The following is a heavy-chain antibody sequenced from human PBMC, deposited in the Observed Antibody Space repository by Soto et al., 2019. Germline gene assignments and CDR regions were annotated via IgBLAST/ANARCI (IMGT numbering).Heavy chain of an antibody. CDR1: GGSIRSSY. V-gene: IGHV4-4*07. CDR2: FYNNGIT. D-gene: IGHD2-2*01. J-gene: IGHJ3*02. CDR3: ARELGFCSSTNCYLGAFDI. Sequence: PSETLSLTCTVSGGSIRSSYWSWIRQPAGKGLEWIGRFYNNGITNYNPSLKSRVTMSVDTSNNQFSLKLSSVTAADTAIYFCARELGFCSSTNCYLGAFDIWGQGTMVTV.